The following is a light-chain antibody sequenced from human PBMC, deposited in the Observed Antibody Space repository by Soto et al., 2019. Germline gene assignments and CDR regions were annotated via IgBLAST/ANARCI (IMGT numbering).Light chain of an antibody. V-gene: IGLV1-44*01. Sequence: QSVLTQPPSASGTPGQRVTISCSGSSSNIGSNTVNWYQQLPGAAPKLLISSNDQHPSGVPDRFSGSKSGTSAALAISGLQSDDESDYYCAAWDDPLHAVVFGGGTKLTVL. CDR3: AAWDDPLHAVV. CDR2: SND. CDR1: SSNIGSNT. J-gene: IGLJ2*01.